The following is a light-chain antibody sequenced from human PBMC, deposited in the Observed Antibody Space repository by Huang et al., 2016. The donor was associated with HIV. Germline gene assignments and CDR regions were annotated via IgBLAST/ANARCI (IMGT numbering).Light chain of an antibody. CDR2: DAS. Sequence: EIVLTQSPVTLSMSPGQRATLSCRASQNINTYLAWYQQQPGQAPRLLIYDASNRATGIPARFSGSGSGTGFTLTISSLEPEDFVVYFCQQRSSWPLTFGGGTTIEIK. CDR1: QNINTY. V-gene: IGKV3-11*01. CDR3: QQRSSWPLT. J-gene: IGKJ4*01.